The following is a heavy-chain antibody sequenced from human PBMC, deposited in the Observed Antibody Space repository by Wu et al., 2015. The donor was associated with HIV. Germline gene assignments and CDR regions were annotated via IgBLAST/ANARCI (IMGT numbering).Heavy chain of an antibody. V-gene: IGHV1-69*15. D-gene: IGHD6-19*01. CDR2: IIPSFGTP. CDR3: ARGSRIGVAAQLDY. CDR1: GFAFINYY. Sequence: VQLVQSGPDVKAPGTSMKVSCKTSGFAFINYYISWVQQAPGKGLKWMGMIIPSFGTPTYAQNFHDRVTLTADESTSTVYMELSGLRSEDTALYFCARGSRIGVAAQLDYWGQGTLVTVFS. J-gene: IGHJ4*02.